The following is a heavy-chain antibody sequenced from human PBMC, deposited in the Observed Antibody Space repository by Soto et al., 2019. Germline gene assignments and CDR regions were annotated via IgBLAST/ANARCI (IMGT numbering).Heavy chain of an antibody. CDR1: GGSISSSNW. J-gene: IGHJ4*02. Sequence: SETLSLTCAVSGGSISSSNWWSWVRQPPGKGLEWIGEIYHSGSTNYNPSLKSRVTISVDTSKNQFSLKLSSVTAADTAVYYCARLPYDILTGYYGGSPDYWGQGTLVTVSS. D-gene: IGHD3-9*01. CDR2: IYHSGST. CDR3: ARLPYDILTGYYGGSPDY. V-gene: IGHV4-4*02.